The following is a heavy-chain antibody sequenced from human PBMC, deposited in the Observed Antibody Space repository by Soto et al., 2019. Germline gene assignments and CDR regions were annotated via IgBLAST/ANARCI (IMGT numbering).Heavy chain of an antibody. CDR1: GGSISSSSYY. J-gene: IGHJ4*02. V-gene: IGHV4-39*01. D-gene: IGHD5-18*01. CDR2: IYYSGST. Sequence: QLQLQESGPGLVKPSETLSLTCTVSGGSISSSSYYWGWIRQPPGKGLEWIGSIYYSGSTYYNPSLKSRVTISVDTSKNQFSLKLSSVTAADTAVYYCARTNTAMATYYFDYWGQGTLVTVSS. CDR3: ARTNTAMATYYFDY.